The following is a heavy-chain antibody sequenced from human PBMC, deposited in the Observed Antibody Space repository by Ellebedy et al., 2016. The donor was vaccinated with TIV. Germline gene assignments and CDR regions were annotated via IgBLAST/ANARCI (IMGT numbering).Heavy chain of an antibody. CDR1: GFTVNSYF. CDR3: ARDPGGGGNYGDNWFDP. CDR2: IYKDGGT. Sequence: GESLKISCAASGFTVNSYFMTWVRQAPGKGLEWVSIIYKDGGTNYTDSVLGRLTISRDNSENTLYLQMDSLRAEDTAVYYCARDPGGGGNYGDNWFDPWGQGTLVTASS. J-gene: IGHJ5*02. V-gene: IGHV3-66*01. D-gene: IGHD4-17*01.